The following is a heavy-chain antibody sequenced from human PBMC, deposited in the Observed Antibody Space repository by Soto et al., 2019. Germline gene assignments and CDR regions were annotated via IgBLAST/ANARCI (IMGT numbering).Heavy chain of an antibody. D-gene: IGHD3-22*01. CDR3: AKGMYYYDSSGYRLFDF. J-gene: IGHJ4*02. Sequence: GGSLRLSCAASGFTFRNYAMNWVRQAPGKGLEWVSGISVSGGSTYYADSVKGRFTVPRDNSKNTVFLQMNSLRAEDTAVYFCAKGMYYYDSSGYRLFDFWGQGTLVTVSS. CDR1: GFTFRNYA. V-gene: IGHV3-23*01. CDR2: ISVSGGST.